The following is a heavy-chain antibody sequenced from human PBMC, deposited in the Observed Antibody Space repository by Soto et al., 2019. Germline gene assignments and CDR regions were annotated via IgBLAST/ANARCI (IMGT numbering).Heavy chain of an antibody. D-gene: IGHD1-26*01. Sequence: QLQLLQSGAEVKKPGSSVKVSCKASGDTFSKDAMRWVRQSPGQGPECMGGIIPIFGIPHYAQKFQDRVPITADVSTSTVSMEQRNLRSDDTAVYHCAREKSGNYKGTSFYWGFDLWGRGTLVTVSS. CDR3: AREKSGNYKGTSFYWGFDL. CDR2: IIPIFGIP. CDR1: GDTFSKDA. J-gene: IGHJ2*01. V-gene: IGHV1-69*01.